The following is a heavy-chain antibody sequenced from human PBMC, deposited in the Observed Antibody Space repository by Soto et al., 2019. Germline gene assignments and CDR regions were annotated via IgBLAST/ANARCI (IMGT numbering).Heavy chain of an antibody. CDR1: GGSFSTYA. CDR2: VVPAFGKT. V-gene: IGHV1-69*12. D-gene: IGHD3-9*01. J-gene: IGHJ5*02. CDR3: ARQVVTGDNWVDP. Sequence: QVQLVQSGAEVKKPGSSVMVSCKASGGSFSTYAITWVRQAPGQGLEWMGDVVPAFGKTDYTQKFQGRVTITADEPTSTAYMEVNILRSDETSVYFCARQVVTGDNWVDPWGQGTLVTVSS.